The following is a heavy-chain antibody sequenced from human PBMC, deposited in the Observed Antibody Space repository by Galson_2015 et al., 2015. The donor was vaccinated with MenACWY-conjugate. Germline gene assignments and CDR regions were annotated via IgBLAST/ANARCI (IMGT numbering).Heavy chain of an antibody. Sequence: SLRLSCAASGFTFSSHGMHWVRQSPGKGLEWVAFISFDGSNEYYADSLKGRITISRDNAKNTLYLQMNNVRPEDSGVYFCARKSRESGGWNGCVGFWGQGTLVSVSS. J-gene: IGHJ4*02. V-gene: IGHV3-30*03. D-gene: IGHD6-19*01. CDR2: ISFDGSNE. CDR1: GFTFSSHG. CDR3: ARKSRESGGWNGCVGF.